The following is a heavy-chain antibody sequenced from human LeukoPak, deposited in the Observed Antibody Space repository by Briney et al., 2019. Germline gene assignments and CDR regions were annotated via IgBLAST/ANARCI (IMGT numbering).Heavy chain of an antibody. CDR2: IMPLFGTA. Sequence: SVKVSCKTSGGTFNNSANSWVRQAPGQGLEWLGGIMPLFGTAGYAQKFQGRVTITKDESTRTVYLELTSLTSDDTAVYYCARDVHGDYGSGWFDPWGQGTLVSVSS. D-gene: IGHD4-17*01. CDR1: GGTFNNSA. CDR3: ARDVHGDYGSGWFDP. V-gene: IGHV1-69*05. J-gene: IGHJ5*02.